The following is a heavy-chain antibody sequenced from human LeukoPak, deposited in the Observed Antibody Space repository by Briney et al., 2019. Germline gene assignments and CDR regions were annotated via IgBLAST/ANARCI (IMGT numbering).Heavy chain of an antibody. V-gene: IGHV3-21*01. CDR3: ARGRSSSDAFDI. J-gene: IGHJ3*02. CDR2: ISSSSSYI. Sequence: GGSLRLSCAASGFTFSSYGMNWVRQAPGKGLEWVSSISSSSSYIYYADSVKGRFTISRDNAKNSLYLQMNSLRAEDTAVYYCARGRSSSDAFDIWGQGTMVTVSS. D-gene: IGHD6-6*01. CDR1: GFTFSSYG.